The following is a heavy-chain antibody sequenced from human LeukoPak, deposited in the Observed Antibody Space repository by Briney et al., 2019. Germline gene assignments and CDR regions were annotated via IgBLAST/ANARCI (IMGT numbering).Heavy chain of an antibody. CDR3: ARVRLELRIAIHYYYMDV. D-gene: IGHD1-7*01. V-gene: IGHV4-34*01. CDR2: INHSGGT. J-gene: IGHJ6*03. CDR1: GGSFSDYS. Sequence: PSETLSLTCAVYGGSFSDYSWSWIRQPPGKGLEWIGEINHSGGTNHNPSLMSRVIMSVDTSKNQFSLKLSSVTAADTAVYYCARVRLELRIAIHYYYMDVWGKGTTVTVSS.